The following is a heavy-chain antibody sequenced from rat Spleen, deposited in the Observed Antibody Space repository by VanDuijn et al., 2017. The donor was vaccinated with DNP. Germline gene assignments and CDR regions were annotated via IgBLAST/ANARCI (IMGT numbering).Heavy chain of an antibody. J-gene: IGHJ1*01. CDR2: INKDSSTI. CDR1: GFNFNDYW. V-gene: IGHV4-2*01. Sequence: EVRLVESGGGLVQPGRSLKLSCAASGFNFNDYWMAWVRQAPGKGLEWIGEINKDSSTINSSPSLRERFTISRDNAQNSLYLQMSKVGSDDTAIYYCARKSSKGWFYDFWGPGTMVTVSS. D-gene: IGHD3-1*01. CDR3: ARKSSKGWFYDF.